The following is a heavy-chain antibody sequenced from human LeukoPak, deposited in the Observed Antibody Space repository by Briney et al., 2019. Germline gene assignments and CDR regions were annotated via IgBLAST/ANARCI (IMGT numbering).Heavy chain of an antibody. CDR1: GFTFSSNY. Sequence: GGSLRLSCAASGFTFSSNYMSWVRQAPGKGLEWVSVIYSGGSTYYADSVKGRFTISRDNPKNTLYLQMNSLRAEDTAVYYCARESGVGATYYFDYWGQGTLVTVSS. V-gene: IGHV3-53*01. CDR3: ARESGVGATYYFDY. J-gene: IGHJ4*02. CDR2: IYSGGST. D-gene: IGHD1-26*01.